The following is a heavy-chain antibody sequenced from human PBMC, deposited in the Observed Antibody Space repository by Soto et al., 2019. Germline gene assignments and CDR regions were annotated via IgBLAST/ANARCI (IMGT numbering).Heavy chain of an antibody. CDR2: TRNKVSSYTT. CDR3: TRAKKTWIMGAPSGFSYYYVMDV. J-gene: IGHJ6*02. CDR1: GFSLSDHY. D-gene: IGHD1-26*01. V-gene: IGHV3-72*01. Sequence: GGSLRLSCAASGFSLSDHYMDWVRQAPGKGLEWVGRTRNKVSSYTTEYAASVKGRFTISRDDSKNSLYLQMNSLKTEDTAVYYCTRAKKTWIMGAPSGFSYYYVMDVWGQGTTVTVSS.